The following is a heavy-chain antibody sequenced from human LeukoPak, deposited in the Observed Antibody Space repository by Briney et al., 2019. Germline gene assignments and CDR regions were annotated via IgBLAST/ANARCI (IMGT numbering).Heavy chain of an antibody. J-gene: IGHJ5*02. V-gene: IGHV4-34*01. CDR2: INHSGST. Sequence: PSETLSLTCAVYGGSFNGYSWSWIRQPPGKGLEWIGEINHSGSTNYNPSLKSRVTISVDTSKNQFSLKLSSVTAADTAVYYCARRTRYYDFWSGYRNWFDPWGQGTLVTVSS. D-gene: IGHD3-3*01. CDR3: ARRTRYYDFWSGYRNWFDP. CDR1: GGSFNGYS.